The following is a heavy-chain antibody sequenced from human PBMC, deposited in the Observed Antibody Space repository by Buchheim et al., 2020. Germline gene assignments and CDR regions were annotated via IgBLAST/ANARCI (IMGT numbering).Heavy chain of an antibody. CDR3: ARGDRDVLRYFDWLLSGFDY. CDR1: GGSFSGYY. Sequence: QVQLQQWGAGLLKPSETLSLTCAVYGGSFSGYYWSWIRQPPGKGLEWIGEINHSGSTNYNPSLKSRVTISVDTSKNPFSLKLSSVTAADTAVYYCARGDRDVLRYFDWLLSGFDYWGQGTL. J-gene: IGHJ4*02. D-gene: IGHD3-9*01. V-gene: IGHV4-34*01. CDR2: INHSGST.